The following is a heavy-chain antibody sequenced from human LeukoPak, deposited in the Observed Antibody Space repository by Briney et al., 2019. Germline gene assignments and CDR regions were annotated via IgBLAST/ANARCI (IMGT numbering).Heavy chain of an antibody. Sequence: KTGGSLRLSCAASGFTFTNSSMNWIRQAPGKGLEWVSSITDSPNYVEYADSVKGRFTISRDDAKNSLYLQMDSLRADDTAVYYCARDPYQLSRFDPWGQGTLVTVSS. CDR2: ITDSPNYV. D-gene: IGHD1-1*01. V-gene: IGHV3-21*01. J-gene: IGHJ5*02. CDR3: ARDPYQLSRFDP. CDR1: GFTFTNSS.